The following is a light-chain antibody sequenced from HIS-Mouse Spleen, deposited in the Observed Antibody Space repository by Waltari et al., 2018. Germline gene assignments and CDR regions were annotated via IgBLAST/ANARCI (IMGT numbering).Light chain of an antibody. Sequence: SYVLTQPPSVSVAPGQTARITCGGNNIGSKSVHWYQRKPGPAPVLVVDDDSDRPSGIPERFSGSNSGNTATLTISGVEAGDEADYYCQVWDSSSDRVFGTGTKVTVL. CDR1: NIGSKS. CDR2: DDS. J-gene: IGLJ1*01. CDR3: QVWDSSSDRV. V-gene: IGLV3-21*02.